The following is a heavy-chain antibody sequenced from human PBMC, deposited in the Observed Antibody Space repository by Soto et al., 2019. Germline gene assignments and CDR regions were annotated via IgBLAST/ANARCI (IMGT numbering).Heavy chain of an antibody. CDR1: GYSFTSYW. J-gene: IGHJ3*02. CDR3: ATQSPTITMIVVVPDAFDI. Sequence: GESLKISCKGSGYSFTSYWIGWVRQMPGKGLEWMGIIYPGDSDTRYSPSFQGQVTISADKSISTAYLQWSSLKASDTAMYYCATQSPTITMIVVVPDAFDIWGQGTMVTISS. CDR2: IYPGDSDT. D-gene: IGHD3-22*01. V-gene: IGHV5-51*01.